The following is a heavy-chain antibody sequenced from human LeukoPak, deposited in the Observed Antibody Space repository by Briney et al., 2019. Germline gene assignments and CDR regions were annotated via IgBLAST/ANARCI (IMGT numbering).Heavy chain of an antibody. D-gene: IGHD5-12*01. CDR2: ISSSSSYT. CDR3: ARVADGYSGYGSIDY. Sequence: PGGSLRLSCAASGFTFSDYYMSWIRQAPGKGLEWVSYISSSSSYTNYADSVKGRFTISRDNAKNSLYLQMNSLGAEDTAVYYCARVADGYSGYGSIDYWGQGTLVTVSS. CDR1: GFTFSDYY. V-gene: IGHV3-11*06. J-gene: IGHJ4*02.